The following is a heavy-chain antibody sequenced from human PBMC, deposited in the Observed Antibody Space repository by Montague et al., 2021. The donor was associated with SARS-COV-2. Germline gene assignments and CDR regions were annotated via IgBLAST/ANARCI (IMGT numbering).Heavy chain of an antibody. J-gene: IGHJ4*02. CDR2: INHSGSP. CDR1: GESVSGFY. CDR3: ARGFRTVEMPTISFDY. Sequence: SETLSLTCAVYGESVSGFYWGWIRQPPGEGLEWLGEINHSGSPNYNPSLKSRVTMSLDTSKNQFSLKLSSVIAADTAVYFCARGFRTVEMPTISFDYWGQGTLVTVSS. V-gene: IGHV4-34*01. D-gene: IGHD5-24*01.